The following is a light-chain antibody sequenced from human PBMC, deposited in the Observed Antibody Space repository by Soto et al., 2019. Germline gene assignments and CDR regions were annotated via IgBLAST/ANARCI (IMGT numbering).Light chain of an antibody. J-gene: IGKJ1*01. CDR2: GAS. CDR3: QQYNNWPRT. CDR1: QSVSSSN. Sequence: EIVLTQSPGTLSLSPGERGTLSCRASQSVSSSNLAWYQQKPGQAPRLLIYGASTRATGIPARFSGSGSGTEFTLTISSLQSEDFAVYYCQQYNNWPRTFGQGTKVDIK. V-gene: IGKV3-15*01.